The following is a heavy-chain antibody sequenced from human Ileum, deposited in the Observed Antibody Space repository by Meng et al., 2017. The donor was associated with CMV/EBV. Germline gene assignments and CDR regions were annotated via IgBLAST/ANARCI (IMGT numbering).Heavy chain of an antibody. CDR2: NNYSDNT. CDR3: ARRVGSGKYFFDY. Sequence: SLTGYYCSWIHQHPGKELEGIRKNNYSDNTNYDPSLNSRVTISVDNFKNQYSLKLTSVTAADTAMYYWARRVGSGKYFFDYWSLGALVTVSS. J-gene: IGHJ4*02. D-gene: IGHD3-10*01. CDR1: SLTGYY. V-gene: IGHV4-34*01.